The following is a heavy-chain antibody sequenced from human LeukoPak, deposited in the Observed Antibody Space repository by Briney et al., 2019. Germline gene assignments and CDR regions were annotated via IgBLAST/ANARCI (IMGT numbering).Heavy chain of an antibody. CDR3: ARDWPYISSSWYMGYDY. CDR2: ISSSGSTI. V-gene: IGHV3-11*04. CDR1: GFTFSDYY. J-gene: IGHJ4*02. Sequence: PGGSLRLSCAASGFTFSDYYMSWIRQAPGKGLEWVSYISSSGSTIYYADSVKGRFTISRDNAKNSLYLQMNSLRAEDTAVYYCARDWPYISSSWYMGYDYWGQGTLVTVSS. D-gene: IGHD6-13*01.